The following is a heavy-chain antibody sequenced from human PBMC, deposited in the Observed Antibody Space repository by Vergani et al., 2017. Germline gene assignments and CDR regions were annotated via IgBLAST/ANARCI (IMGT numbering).Heavy chain of an antibody. CDR1: GFTFDDYA. Sequence: EVQLVESGGGLVQPGRSLRLSCAASGFTFDDYAMHWVRQAPGKGLEWVSGISWNSGSIGYADSVKGRFTISRDNAKNSLYLQMNSLRAEDTALYHCARVIGRGEYFDYWGQGTLVTVSS. CDR2: ISWNSGSI. D-gene: IGHD3-16*01. J-gene: IGHJ4*02. CDR3: ARVIGRGEYFDY. V-gene: IGHV3-9*01.